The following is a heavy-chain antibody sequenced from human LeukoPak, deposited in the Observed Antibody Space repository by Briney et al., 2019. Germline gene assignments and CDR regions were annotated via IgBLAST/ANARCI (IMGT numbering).Heavy chain of an antibody. J-gene: IGHJ4*02. V-gene: IGHV1-69*01. D-gene: IGHD3-16*01. CDR2: IIPIFGTA. CDR3: ARENIRYLGVFDY. CDR1: GGTFSSYT. Sequence: GASVKVSCKASGGTFSSYTISWVRQAHGQGLEWMGGIIPIFGTANYAQKFQGRVTITADESTSTAYMELSSLRSEDTAVYYCARENIRYLGVFDYWGQGTLVTVSS.